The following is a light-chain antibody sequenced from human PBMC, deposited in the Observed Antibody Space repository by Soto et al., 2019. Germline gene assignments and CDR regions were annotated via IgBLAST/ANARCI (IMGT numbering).Light chain of an antibody. J-gene: IGKJ5*01. CDR2: AAS. CDR1: QVISSY. Sequence: DIQMTQSPSSLSASVGDRVTITCRSSQVISSYLAWYQQKPGRAPKLLIYAASTLQSGVPSRFSGSGSGTEFTLTITSLQPEDFATYYCQQLNSFPITFGQGTRLEIK. CDR3: QQLNSFPIT. V-gene: IGKV1-9*01.